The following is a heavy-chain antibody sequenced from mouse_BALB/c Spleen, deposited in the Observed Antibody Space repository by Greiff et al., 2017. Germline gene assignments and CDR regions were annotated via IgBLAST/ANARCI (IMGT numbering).Heavy chain of an antibody. J-gene: IGHJ4*01. CDR1: GYAFSSYW. CDR2: IYPGDGDT. Sequence: QVQLQQSGAELVRPGSSVKISCKASGYAFSSYWMNWVKQRPGQGLEWIGQIYPGDGDTNYNGKFKGKATLTADKSSSTAYMQLSSLTSEDSAVYYCTRGTTKAMDYWGQGTSVTVSS. D-gene: IGHD1-3*01. CDR3: TRGTTKAMDY. V-gene: IGHV1-80*01.